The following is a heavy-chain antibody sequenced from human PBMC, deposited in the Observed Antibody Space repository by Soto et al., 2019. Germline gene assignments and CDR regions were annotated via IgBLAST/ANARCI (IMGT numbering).Heavy chain of an antibody. CDR2: INPNSGGT. D-gene: IGHD3-10*01. V-gene: IGHV1-2*04. CDR3: ARGITMVRGEVGAFDI. J-gene: IGHJ3*02. CDR1: GYTFTGYY. Sequence: GASVKVSCKASGYTFTGYYMHWVRQAPGQGLEWMGWINPNSGGTNYAQKFQGWVTMTRDTSISTAYMELSRLRSDDTAVYYCARGITMVRGEVGAFDIWGQGTMVTVSS.